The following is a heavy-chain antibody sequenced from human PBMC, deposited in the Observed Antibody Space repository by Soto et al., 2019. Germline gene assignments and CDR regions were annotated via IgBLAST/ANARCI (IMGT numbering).Heavy chain of an antibody. V-gene: IGHV1-18*01. Sequence: ASVTVSCKASGYTFTSYGISWVRQDPGQGLEWMGWISAYNGNTNYAQKLQGRVTMTTDTSTSTAYMELRSLRSDDTAVYYCARGRAYSGTPDAFDIWGQGTMVTVSS. CDR1: GYTFTSYG. CDR2: ISAYNGNT. J-gene: IGHJ3*02. CDR3: ARGRAYSGTPDAFDI. D-gene: IGHD1-26*01.